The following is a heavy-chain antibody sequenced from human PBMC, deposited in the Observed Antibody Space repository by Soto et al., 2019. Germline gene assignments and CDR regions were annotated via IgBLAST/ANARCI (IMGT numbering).Heavy chain of an antibody. J-gene: IGHJ4*02. CDR2: VYYSGST. CDR3: ARIGWVDRSYYFDY. D-gene: IGHD2-21*01. V-gene: IGHV4-59*01. CDR1: GASISSYY. Sequence: SETLSLTCTVSGASISSYYWVWARQPPGKGLEWIGYVYYSGSTNYNPSLKSRVTISVDTSKKQFSLKLNSVTAADTAVYYCARIGWVDRSYYFDYWGQGNLVTVSS.